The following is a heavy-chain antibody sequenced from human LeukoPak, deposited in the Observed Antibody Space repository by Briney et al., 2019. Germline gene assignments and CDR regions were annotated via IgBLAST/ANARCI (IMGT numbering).Heavy chain of an antibody. CDR2: INTDGSST. D-gene: IGHD4-11*01. CDR3: QTTVYPPCYYYMDV. Sequence: GGSLRLSCAASGFTFSSYWMHWVRQAPGKGLVWVSRINTDGSSTSYADSVKGRFTISRDNAKNTLYLQMNGLRAEDTAVYYCQTTVYPPCYYYMDVWGKGTTVTVSS. J-gene: IGHJ6*03. CDR1: GFTFSSYW. V-gene: IGHV3-74*01.